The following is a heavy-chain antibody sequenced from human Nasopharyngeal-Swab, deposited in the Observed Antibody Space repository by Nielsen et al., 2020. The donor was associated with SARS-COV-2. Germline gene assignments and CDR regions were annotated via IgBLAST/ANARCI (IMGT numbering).Heavy chain of an antibody. V-gene: IGHV3-23*01. Sequence: GGSLRLSCTASGFTFSSYAMNWVRQAPGRGLEWVSAISGADDSTKYADSVKGRFTISRDNSKNTLDLQMNSLRAEDTAMYYCAKDRDSGDDSGEYYHYYGMDVWGQGTSVTVS. D-gene: IGHD5-12*01. J-gene: IGHJ6*02. CDR3: AKDRDSGDDSGEYYHYYGMDV. CDR2: ISGADDST. CDR1: GFTFSSYA.